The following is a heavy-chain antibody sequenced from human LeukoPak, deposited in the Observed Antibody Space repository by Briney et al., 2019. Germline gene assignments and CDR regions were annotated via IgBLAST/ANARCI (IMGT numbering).Heavy chain of an antibody. V-gene: IGHV3-53*05. D-gene: IGHD1-26*01. CDR1: GFTVSSNY. CDR3: ARGRQGAKTRYFDL. J-gene: IGHJ2*01. Sequence: GGSLRLSCAASGFTVSSNYMSWVRQAPGKGLEWVSVIYSGGSTYYADSVKGRFTISRDNSKNTLYLQMGSLRAEDMAVYYCARGRQGAKTRYFDLWGRGTRVTVSS. CDR2: IYSGGST.